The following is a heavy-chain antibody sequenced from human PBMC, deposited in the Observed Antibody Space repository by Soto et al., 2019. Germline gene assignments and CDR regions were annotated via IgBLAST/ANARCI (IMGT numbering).Heavy chain of an antibody. V-gene: IGHV1-18*01. CDR1: GYTFTSYG. CDR3: ARDTPPRGYSYGYSYYYYGMDV. CDR2: ISAYNGNT. D-gene: IGHD5-18*01. Sequence: APVKVSCKASGYTFTSYGISWVRQAPGQGLEWMGWISAYNGNTNYAQKLQGRVTMTTDTSTSTAYMELRSLRSDDTAVYYCARDTPPRGYSYGYSYYYYGMDVWGQGTTVTVSS. J-gene: IGHJ6*02.